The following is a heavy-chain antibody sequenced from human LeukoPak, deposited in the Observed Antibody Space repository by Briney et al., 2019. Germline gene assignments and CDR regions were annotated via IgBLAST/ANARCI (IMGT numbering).Heavy chain of an antibody. CDR3: TTDPGTGVRGY. V-gene: IGHV3-15*01. CDR2: IKSKGNGGTI. Sequence: PGGSLRLPCAASGFTFPNAWVNWVRQAPGKGLEWVGHIKSKGNGGTIDYAAPVKGRFTISGDDSKNTVYLQMNSLEIEDTAVYFCTTDPGTGVRGYWGQGTLVTVSS. D-gene: IGHD3-10*01. J-gene: IGHJ4*02. CDR1: GFTFPNAW.